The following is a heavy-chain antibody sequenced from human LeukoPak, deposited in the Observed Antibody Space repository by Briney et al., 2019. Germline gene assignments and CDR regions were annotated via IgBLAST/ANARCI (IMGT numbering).Heavy chain of an antibody. CDR3: ARHEWGLGYTGGWSLGAVDY. D-gene: IGHD6-19*01. J-gene: IGHJ4*02. CDR2: IYYDGTT. CDR1: GGSISSTRYY. V-gene: IGHV4-39*01. Sequence: SETLSLTCTVSGGSISSTRYYWVWIRQPPGERLEWIASIYYDGTTYHTPSFRGRVAMSLDTFGRHFSLKVSSVTAAYAAVYYCARHEWGLGYTGGWSLGAVDYWAQGTLVTVSS.